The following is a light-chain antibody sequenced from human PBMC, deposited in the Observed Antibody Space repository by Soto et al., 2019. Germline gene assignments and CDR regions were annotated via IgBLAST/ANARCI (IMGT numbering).Light chain of an antibody. CDR2: GAS. CDR1: QSVSSNY. V-gene: IGKV3-20*01. Sequence: EIVLTQSPDTLSLSPGERATLSCRASQSVSSNYLAWYQQKPGQAPRLLIYGASSRATGIPDRISGSGSGTDFTLTISSLEPEDCAVYFCQHYASTLWTSGQGNKVEIK. J-gene: IGKJ1*01. CDR3: QHYASTLWT.